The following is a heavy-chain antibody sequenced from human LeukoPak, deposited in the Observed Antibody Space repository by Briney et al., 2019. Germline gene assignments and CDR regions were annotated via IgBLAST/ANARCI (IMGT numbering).Heavy chain of an antibody. Sequence: SEALSLTCAVYNESFSDYYWSWIRQPPGKGLEWIGEINHSGSTNYNPSLKSRVTISVDTSKNQFSLKLSSVTAADTAVYYCARGRQGNYYGSGSYYPPPWGQGTLVTVSS. D-gene: IGHD3-10*01. CDR1: NESFSDYY. CDR3: ARGRQGNYYGSGSYYPPP. V-gene: IGHV4-34*01. J-gene: IGHJ5*02. CDR2: INHSGST.